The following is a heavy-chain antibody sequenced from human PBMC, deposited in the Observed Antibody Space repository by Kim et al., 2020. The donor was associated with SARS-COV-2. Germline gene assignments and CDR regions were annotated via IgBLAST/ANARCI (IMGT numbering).Heavy chain of an antibody. J-gene: IGHJ6*02. V-gene: IGHV5-51*01. D-gene: IGHD2-2*01. CDR1: GYSFTSYW. CDR3: ARQVAVVPAAISYYYGMDV. Sequence: GESLKISCKGSGYSFTSYWIGWVRQMPGKGLEWMGIIYPGDSDTRYSPSFQGQVTISADKSISTAYLQWSSLKASDTAMYYCARQVAVVPAAISYYYGMDVWGQGTTVTVSS. CDR2: IYPGDSDT.